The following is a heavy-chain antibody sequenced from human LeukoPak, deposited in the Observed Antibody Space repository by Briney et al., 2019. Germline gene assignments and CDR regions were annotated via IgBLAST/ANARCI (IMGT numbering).Heavy chain of an antibody. V-gene: IGHV3-7*01. D-gene: IGHD4/OR15-4a*01. CDR2: IKEDGSEK. Sequence: GGSLRLSCEVSGFTFSRYWMMWVRQAPGKGLEWVANIKEDGSEKHHVDSVKGRFTISRDNAKNSLYLQMNSLRAEDTAVYYCVREEGAAPVNWGEGTLVTVSS. J-gene: IGHJ1*01. CDR1: GFTFSRYW. CDR3: VREEGAAPVN.